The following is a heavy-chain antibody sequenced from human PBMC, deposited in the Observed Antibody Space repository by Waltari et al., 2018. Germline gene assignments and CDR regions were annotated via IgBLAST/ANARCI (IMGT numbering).Heavy chain of an antibody. CDR2: IVPCLGMT. V-gene: IGHV1-69*10. J-gene: IGHJ6*02. D-gene: IGHD2-15*01. CDR1: GGIFRTYA. CDR3: ARAQDQVRTPDYYYYALDV. Sequence: QVQLVQSGAEVKKPGSSVKVSCRASGGIFRTYALSWVRQAPGQGLEGMGGIVPCLGMTNYAHRFQDRGTTTTDKSTSTSYMELSSLRAEDTALYYCARAQDQVRTPDYYYYALDVWGQGTTVTVSS.